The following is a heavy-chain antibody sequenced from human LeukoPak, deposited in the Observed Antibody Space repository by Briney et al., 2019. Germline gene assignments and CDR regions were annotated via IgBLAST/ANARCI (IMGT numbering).Heavy chain of an antibody. CDR1: GYTFTGYY. D-gene: IGHD3-22*01. Sequence: ASVKASRQPSGYTFTGYYMHWVLQAPGHQGEWMGWINPNSGGTNYAHKFQGRVTMTRDTSISTAYMELTRLRSNDTAVYYCARAAGDSSGYYLYFDYWGQGTLVTVSS. CDR3: ARAAGDSSGYYLYFDY. J-gene: IGHJ4*02. V-gene: IGHV1-2*02. CDR2: INPNSGGT.